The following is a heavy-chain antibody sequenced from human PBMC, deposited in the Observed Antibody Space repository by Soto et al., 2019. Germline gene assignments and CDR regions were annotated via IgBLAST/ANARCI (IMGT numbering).Heavy chain of an antibody. CDR3: ARGPTGWYGYDY. J-gene: IGHJ4*02. Sequence: EVQLVESGGGLVQPGGSLRLSWVAPGFTFRSSGMNWFRQAPGKGLVWVSRINSDATTKNYAEYAKGRFTIARDNAENTLYLQMDSLTAEDTAVYYCARGPTGWYGYDYWGQGTLLTVSS. D-gene: IGHD6-19*01. CDR2: INSDATTK. CDR1: GFTFRSSG. V-gene: IGHV3-74*01.